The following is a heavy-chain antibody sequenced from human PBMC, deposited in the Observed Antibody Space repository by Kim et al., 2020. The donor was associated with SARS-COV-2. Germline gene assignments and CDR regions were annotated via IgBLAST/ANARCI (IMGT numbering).Heavy chain of an antibody. V-gene: IGHV4-59*01. CDR1: GGSFSSYY. D-gene: IGHD3-22*01. J-gene: IGHJ4*02. Sequence: SETLSLTCTVSGGSFSSYYWSWIRQTPGKGLELIGYIYYSGSTTYNPSLKTRVTISVDTSKNQFSLQLSSVTAADTAVYYCARSALYYYESSGYLAWGYWGQGTLVTVFS. CDR3: ARSALYYYESSGYLAWGY. CDR2: IYYSGST.